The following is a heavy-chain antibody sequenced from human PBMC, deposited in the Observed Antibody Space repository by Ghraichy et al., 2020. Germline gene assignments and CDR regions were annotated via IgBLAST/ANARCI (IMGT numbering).Heavy chain of an antibody. CDR1: GGTFSSYG. V-gene: IGHV1-69*06. Sequence: SVKVSCKASGGTFSSYGITWVRQAPGQGLEWGGGVIPIFGTTNYAQKFQGRVTITAEKSTSTAYMELIGLTSEDPALYYCAGGHYASTDYSFYYYYYMDVWGKGTTVTVSS. J-gene: IGHJ6*03. CDR3: AGGHYASTDYSFYYYYYMDV. D-gene: IGHD3-22*01. CDR2: VIPIFGTT.